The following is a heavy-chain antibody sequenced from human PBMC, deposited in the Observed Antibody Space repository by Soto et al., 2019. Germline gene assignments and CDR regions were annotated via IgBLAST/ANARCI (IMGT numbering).Heavy chain of an antibody. CDR2: ISGSGGST. Sequence: PWGSLRLSCAASGFTFSSYAMSWVRQAPGKGLEWVSAISGSGGSTYYADSVKGRFTISRDNSKNTLYLQMNSLRAEDTAVYYCAKDHYDSSPYYYYGMDVWGQGTTVTVSS. J-gene: IGHJ6*02. CDR1: GFTFSSYA. D-gene: IGHD3-22*01. V-gene: IGHV3-23*01. CDR3: AKDHYDSSPYYYYGMDV.